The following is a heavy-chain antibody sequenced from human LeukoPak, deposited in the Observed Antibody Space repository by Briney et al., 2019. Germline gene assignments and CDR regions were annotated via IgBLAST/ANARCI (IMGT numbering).Heavy chain of an antibody. Sequence: GGSLRLSCAASGFTFNNYAMRWGRQAPGAGRDWVSALSASGGTTYYADSVKGRFTISRDNSENTLYLQMNSLRAEDTAVYYCAREPREYCSRIACPNWFESWGQGTLVTVSS. D-gene: IGHD2-2*01. CDR3: AREPREYCSRIACPNWFES. V-gene: IGHV3-23*01. CDR1: GFTFNNYA. J-gene: IGHJ5*01. CDR2: LSASGGTT.